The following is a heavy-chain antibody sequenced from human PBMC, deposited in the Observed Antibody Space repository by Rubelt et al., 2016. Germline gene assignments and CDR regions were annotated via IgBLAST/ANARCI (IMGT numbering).Heavy chain of an antibody. V-gene: IGHV4-4*02. CDR1: GGSISSNNW. Sequence: QVQLQESGPGLVKPSGTLSLTCGVSGGSISSNNWWGWVRQPPGKGLEWIGEINHSGSANYNPSHKTRVTISVDTSKNQFSLKLSSVTAADTAVYYCAREGSSSDWYSTDYWGQGTLVTVSS. J-gene: IGHJ4*02. D-gene: IGHD6-19*01. CDR3: AREGSSSDWYSTDY. CDR2: INHSGSA.